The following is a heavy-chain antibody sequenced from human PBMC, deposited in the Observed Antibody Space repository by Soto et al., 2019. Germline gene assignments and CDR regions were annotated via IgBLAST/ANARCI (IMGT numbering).Heavy chain of an antibody. J-gene: IGHJ6*02. CDR3: ASLGGDYYYGMDV. V-gene: IGHV4-4*02. Sequence: SETLSLTCAVSGGSISSSNWWSWVRQPPGKGLEWIGEIYHSGSTNYNPSLKSRVTISVDKSKNQFSLKLSSVTAADTAVYYCASLGGDYYYGMDVWGQGTTVT. D-gene: IGHD3-16*01. CDR1: GGSISSSNW. CDR2: IYHSGST.